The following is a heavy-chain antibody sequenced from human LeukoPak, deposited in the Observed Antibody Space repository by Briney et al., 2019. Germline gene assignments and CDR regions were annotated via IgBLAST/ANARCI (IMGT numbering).Heavy chain of an antibody. D-gene: IGHD3-10*01. Sequence: PGGSLRLSCAASGFTFNSFSMNWVRQAPGKGLEWVSSISSSTIYTYYADSVKGRFTISRDNAKNSLYLQMNSLRAEDTAVYYCARDRAPWRGGLFTQPAHLYQQRAFDIWGQGTMVTVSS. CDR3: ARDRAPWRGGLFTQPAHLYQQRAFDI. V-gene: IGHV3-21*01. J-gene: IGHJ3*02. CDR2: ISSSTIYT. CDR1: GFTFNSFS.